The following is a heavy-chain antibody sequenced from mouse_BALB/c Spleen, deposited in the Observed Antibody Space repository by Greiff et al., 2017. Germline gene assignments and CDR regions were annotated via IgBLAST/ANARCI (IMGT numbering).Heavy chain of an antibody. D-gene: IGHD2-2*01. J-gene: IGHJ4*01. CDR1: GFTFSSYA. V-gene: IGHV5-6-5*01. CDR3: ARGEGYDGDY. Sequence: EVKLEESGGGLVKPGGSLKLSCAASGFTFSSYAMSWVRQTPEKRLEWVASISSGGSTYYPDSVKGRFTISRDNARNILYLQMSSLRSEDTAMYYCARGEGYDGDYWGQGTSVTVSS. CDR2: ISSGGST.